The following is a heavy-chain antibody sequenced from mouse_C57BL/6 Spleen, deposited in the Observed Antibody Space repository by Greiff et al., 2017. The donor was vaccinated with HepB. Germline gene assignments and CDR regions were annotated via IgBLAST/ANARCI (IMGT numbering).Heavy chain of an antibody. CDR1: GFTFSDYY. CDR3: ARKDGYYAMDY. CDR2: INYDGSST. Sequence: EVQVVESEGGLVQPGRSMKLSCTASGFTFSDYYMAWVRQVPEKGLEWVANINYDGSSTYYLDSLKSRFIISRDNAKNILYLQMSSLKSEDTATYYCARKDGYYAMDYWGQGTSVTVSS. V-gene: IGHV5-16*01. D-gene: IGHD2-3*01. J-gene: IGHJ4*01.